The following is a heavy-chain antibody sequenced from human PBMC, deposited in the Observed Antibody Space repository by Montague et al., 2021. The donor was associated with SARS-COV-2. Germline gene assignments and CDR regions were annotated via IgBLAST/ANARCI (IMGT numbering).Heavy chain of an antibody. J-gene: IGHJ6*02. CDR2: INHSANT. V-gene: IGHV4-34*01. CDR1: GGSLSGYY. Sequence: SETLSLTCAVHGGSLSGYYWSWIRQPPEKGLEWIGEINHSANTKYNPSLKSPVTISIDTSKNQFSLKMTSVTAADTATYYGASGIYPSGSYYNRYYYGLNIWGPGTTVIVSS. D-gene: IGHD3-10*01. CDR3: ASGIYPSGSYYNRYYYGLNI.